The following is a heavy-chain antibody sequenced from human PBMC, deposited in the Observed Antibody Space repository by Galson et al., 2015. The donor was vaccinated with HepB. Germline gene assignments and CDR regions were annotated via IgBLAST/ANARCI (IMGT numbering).Heavy chain of an antibody. V-gene: IGHV3-74*01. CDR1: GFTFNDFW. D-gene: IGHD5-24*01. CDR3: AREIKGRWYHFDH. Sequence: SLRLSCAASGFTFNDFWMHWVRQAPGKGLEWVSRINNDGSNIYYADSVKGRFTVSRDNAKDTLYLQMNSLRAEDTAVYYCAREIKGRWYHFDHWGQGALVTVSS. CDR2: INNDGSNI. J-gene: IGHJ4*02.